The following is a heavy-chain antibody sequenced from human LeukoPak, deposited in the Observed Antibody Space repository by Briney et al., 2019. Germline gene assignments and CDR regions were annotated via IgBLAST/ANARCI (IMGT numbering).Heavy chain of an antibody. CDR1: GYTFTTYY. D-gene: IGHD4-11*01. Sequence: ASVKVSCKASGYTFTTYYMHWVRQARGQGLEWMGVINPSGGSTSYAQKFQGRVTMTRDTSTSTVYMELSSLRSEDTAVHYCARDGSTTTEYYYNMDVWGKGTTVTVSS. CDR3: ARDGSTTTEYYYNMDV. V-gene: IGHV1-46*01. CDR2: INPSGGST. J-gene: IGHJ6*03.